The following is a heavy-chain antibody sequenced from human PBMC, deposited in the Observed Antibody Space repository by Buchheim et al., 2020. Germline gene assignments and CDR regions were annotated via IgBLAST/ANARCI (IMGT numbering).Heavy chain of an antibody. CDR1: GGSISSGSNY. CDR2: IYTSGST. Sequence: QVQLQESGPGLVKPSQTLSLTCTVSGGSISSGSNYWSWIRQPAGKGLEWIGRIYTSGSTNYNPSLKSRVTISVDTSKNQFSLKLSSVTAADTAVYYCARDFSGGGWFDPWGQGTL. V-gene: IGHV4-61*02. J-gene: IGHJ5*02. CDR3: ARDFSGGGWFDP. D-gene: IGHD2/OR15-2a*01.